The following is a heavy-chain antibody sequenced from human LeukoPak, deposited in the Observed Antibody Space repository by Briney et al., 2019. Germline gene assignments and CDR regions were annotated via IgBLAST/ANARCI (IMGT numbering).Heavy chain of an antibody. Sequence: SETLSLTCTVSGGSISSSGYYWGWIRQPPGKGLEWIASIYYSGSTYYNPSLKSRVTVSVDTSKNQLSLKLSSLTAADTAVYYCARHEYSGSCYGLSWFDPWGQGTLVTVSS. CDR3: ARHEYSGSCYGLSWFDP. D-gene: IGHD1-26*01. V-gene: IGHV4-39*01. CDR1: GGSISSSGYY. J-gene: IGHJ5*02. CDR2: IYYSGST.